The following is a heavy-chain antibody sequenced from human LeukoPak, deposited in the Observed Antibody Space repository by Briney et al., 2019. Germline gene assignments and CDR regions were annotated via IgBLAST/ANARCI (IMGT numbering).Heavy chain of an antibody. Sequence: ASVKVSCKASGYTFSGYYMHWVRQAPGQGLEWMGWINPKSGGTSYAQKFQGRVTMTTDTSTNTAYMELRGLRSDDTALYYCARLPGIAVSRSLYYFDYWGQGTLVTVSS. CDR3: ARLPGIAVSRSLYYFDY. CDR1: GYTFSGYY. CDR2: INPKSGGT. D-gene: IGHD6-19*01. V-gene: IGHV1-2*02. J-gene: IGHJ4*02.